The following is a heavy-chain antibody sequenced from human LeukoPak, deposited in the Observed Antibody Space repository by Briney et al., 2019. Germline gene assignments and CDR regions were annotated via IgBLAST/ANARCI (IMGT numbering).Heavy chain of an antibody. V-gene: IGHV3-21*01. CDR3: ARARGSPRHYFDY. CDR1: GFTFSSYS. CDR2: IDSSGSYM. J-gene: IGHJ4*02. D-gene: IGHD6-6*01. Sequence: MSGGSLRLSCAASGFTFSSYSMDWVRQAPGKGLEWVSSIDSSGSYMYYGDSVKGRFTISRDNAKNSLYLQMPSLRAEDTAVYHCARARGSPRHYFDYWGQGTLVTVSS.